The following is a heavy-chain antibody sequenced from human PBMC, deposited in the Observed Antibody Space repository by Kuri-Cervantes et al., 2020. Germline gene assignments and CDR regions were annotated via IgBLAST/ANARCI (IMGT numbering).Heavy chain of an antibody. CDR1: GGSISSSNW. D-gene: IGHD3-10*01. Sequence: GSLRLSCAVSGGSISSSNWWSWVRQPPGKGLEWIGEIYHSGSTNYNPSLKSRVTMSVDTSKNQFSLKLSSVTAADTAVYYCASQEGGFGELLGWGYCYGMDVWGQGTTVTVSS. V-gene: IGHV4-4*02. CDR2: IYHSGST. J-gene: IGHJ6*02. CDR3: ASQEGGFGELLGWGYCYGMDV.